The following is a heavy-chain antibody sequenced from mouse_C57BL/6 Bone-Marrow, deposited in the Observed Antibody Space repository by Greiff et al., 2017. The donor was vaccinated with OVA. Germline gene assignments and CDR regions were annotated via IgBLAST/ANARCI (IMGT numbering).Heavy chain of an antibody. D-gene: IGHD1-1*01. CDR2: IYPRSGNT. CDR3: ARPDYYGSSYGYFDY. V-gene: IGHV1-81*01. J-gene: IGHJ2*01. Sequence: VQLQQPGAELVKPGASVKVSCKASGYTFTSYWMHWVKQRPGQGLEWIGEIYPRSGNTYYNEKFKGKATLTADKSSSTAYMELRSLTSEDSAVYFCARPDYYGSSYGYFDYWGQGTTLTVSS. CDR1: GYTFTSYW.